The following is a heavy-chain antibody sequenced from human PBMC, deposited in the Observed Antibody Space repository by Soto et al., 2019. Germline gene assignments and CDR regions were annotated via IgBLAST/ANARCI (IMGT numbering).Heavy chain of an antibody. CDR2: ISYDGSTK. Sequence: QVPLVESGGGVVQPGRSLRLSCAASGFTFSSYGMHWVRQAPGKGLEWEAVISYDGSTKYYADSVTGRFTISRDNSKNTLYLQMTSLRAEDTAVYYCAKDHEGSGSYWGQGTLVTVSS. J-gene: IGHJ4*02. V-gene: IGHV3-30*18. D-gene: IGHD1-26*01. CDR1: GFTFSSYG. CDR3: AKDHEGSGSY.